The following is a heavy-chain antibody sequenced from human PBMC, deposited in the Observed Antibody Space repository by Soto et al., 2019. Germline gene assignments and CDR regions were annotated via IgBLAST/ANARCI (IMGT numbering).Heavy chain of an antibody. V-gene: IGHV3-66*01. CDR3: ARDGWYYYGSGSYYTPYYYYGMDV. J-gene: IGHJ6*02. CDR1: GFTFDDYA. CDR2: IYSGGST. Sequence: GGSLRLSCAASGFTFDDYAMHWVRQAPGKGLEWVSVIYSGGSTYYADSVKGRFTISGDNSKNTLYLQMNSLRAEDTAVYYCARDGWYYYGSGSYYTPYYYYGMDVWGQGTTVTVSS. D-gene: IGHD3-10*01.